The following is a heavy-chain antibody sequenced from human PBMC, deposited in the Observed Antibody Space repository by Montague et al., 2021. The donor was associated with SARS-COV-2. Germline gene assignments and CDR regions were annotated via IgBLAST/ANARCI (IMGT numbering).Heavy chain of an antibody. CDR1: GGSISSYY. Sequence: SETLSLTCTVSGGSISSYYWGWIRQPPGKGLEWIGYIYYSGSTNYNPSLKSRVTISLDTSKNQFSLKLNSVTAADTAVYYCARGSYGADGFDIWGQGTMVTVSS. CDR3: ARGSYGADGFDI. D-gene: IGHD4/OR15-4a*01. CDR2: IYYSGST. J-gene: IGHJ3*02. V-gene: IGHV4-59*12.